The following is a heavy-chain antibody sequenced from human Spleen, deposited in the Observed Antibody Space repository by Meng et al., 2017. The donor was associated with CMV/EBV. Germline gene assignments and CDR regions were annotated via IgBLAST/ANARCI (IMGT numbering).Heavy chain of an antibody. CDR2: IYFSGST. Sequence: FTGAFITVSGYYWAGIRPPPGKGLEFVGTIYFSGSTHYNPSLATRVTMSQDSSKNQFSVRLTSVTAADTAMYYCATLYSISIYFDYWDQGTLVTVSS. V-gene: IGHV4-39*07. CDR3: ATLYSISIYFDY. D-gene: IGHD5/OR15-5a*01. J-gene: IGHJ4*02. CDR1: GAFITVSGYY.